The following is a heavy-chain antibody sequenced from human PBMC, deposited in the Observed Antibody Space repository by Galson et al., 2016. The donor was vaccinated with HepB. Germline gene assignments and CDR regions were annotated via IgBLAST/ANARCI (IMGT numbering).Heavy chain of an antibody. J-gene: IGHJ6*02. CDR1: EYTFSDYA. D-gene: IGHD3-10*01. CDR2: INTNTGNP. Sequence: SVKVSCKASEYTFSDYAVNWVRQAPGQGLEWMGWINTNTGNPTYAPGFTGRLVFSLDTSVRMAYLQINSLKAEDTAVYYCARAGSLWFGELLYHSYDLDVWGQGTTVTVSS. V-gene: IGHV7-4-1*04. CDR3: ARAGSLWFGELLYHSYDLDV.